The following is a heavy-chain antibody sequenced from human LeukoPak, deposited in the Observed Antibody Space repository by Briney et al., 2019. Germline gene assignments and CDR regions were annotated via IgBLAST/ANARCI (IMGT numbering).Heavy chain of an antibody. CDR3: ASTNLRGAVAAPYAFDI. D-gene: IGHD6-19*01. V-gene: IGHV1-8*01. CDR1: GYSFTSYD. J-gene: IGHJ3*02. Sequence: ASVKVSCKASGYSFTSYDINWVRQATGQGLEWMGWMNPNSGDTGYAQKFQGRVTMTRDTSISTAYMKLSSLRSDNTAVYYCASTNLRGAVAAPYAFDIWGQGTMVTVSS. CDR2: MNPNSGDT.